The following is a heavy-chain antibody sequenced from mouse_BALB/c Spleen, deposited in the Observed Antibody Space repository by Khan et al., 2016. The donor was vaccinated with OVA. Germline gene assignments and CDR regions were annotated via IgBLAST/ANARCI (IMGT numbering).Heavy chain of an antibody. CDR1: GYTFSSYW. Sequence: QVQLQQSGAELMKPGASVKISCKATGYTFSSYWIEWVKQRPGHGLEWIGEILPGSNTTKYNENFKGKATITAHTSSNTAYMPLSSLTAEYTADYDCARGNYYGRSSCCGYWGQGTLVTVSA. D-gene: IGHD1-1*01. CDR2: ILPGSNTT. CDR3: ARGNYYGRSSCCGY. V-gene: IGHV1-9*01. J-gene: IGHJ3*01.